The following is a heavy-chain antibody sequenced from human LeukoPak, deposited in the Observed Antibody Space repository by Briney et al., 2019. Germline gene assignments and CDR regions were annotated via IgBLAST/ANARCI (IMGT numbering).Heavy chain of an antibody. Sequence: GGSLRLSCAASGFTFSSYGMHWVRQAPGKGLEWVAVISYDGSNKYYADSVKGRLTISRDNSKNTLYLQMNSLRAEDTAVYYCASSGSYDDYWGQGTLVTVSS. CDR1: GFTFSSYG. V-gene: IGHV3-30*03. CDR3: ASSGSYDDY. CDR2: ISYDGSNK. D-gene: IGHD1-26*01. J-gene: IGHJ4*02.